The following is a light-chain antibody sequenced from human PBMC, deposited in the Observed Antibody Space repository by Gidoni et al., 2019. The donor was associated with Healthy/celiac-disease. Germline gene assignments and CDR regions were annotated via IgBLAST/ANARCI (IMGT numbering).Light chain of an antibody. CDR3: QQYYSTPPA. CDR2: WAS. J-gene: IGKJ3*01. Sequence: ATINCKSSQSVLYSPNNKHYLAWYQQKPGQPPKLLIYWASTRESGVPDRFSGRGSGTDFTLTISSLQAEDVAVYYCQQYYSTPPAFGPGTKVDIK. V-gene: IGKV4-1*01. CDR1: QSVLYSPNNKHY.